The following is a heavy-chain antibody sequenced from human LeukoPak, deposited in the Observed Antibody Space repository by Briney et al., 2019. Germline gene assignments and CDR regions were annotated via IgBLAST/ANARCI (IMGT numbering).Heavy chain of an antibody. J-gene: IGHJ5*02. D-gene: IGHD2/OR15-2a*01. Sequence: PSETLSLTCTVSGGSITSTNYNWGWIRQPPGKGLEWIGSIYYSGSTFYNPSLKSRVTISVDTSKNQFSLKLTSVTAADTAVYYCARHVSLSTAPPRIWFDPWGQGTLVTVSS. CDR3: ARHVSLSTAPPRIWFDP. V-gene: IGHV4-39*01. CDR1: GGSITSTNYN. CDR2: IYYSGST.